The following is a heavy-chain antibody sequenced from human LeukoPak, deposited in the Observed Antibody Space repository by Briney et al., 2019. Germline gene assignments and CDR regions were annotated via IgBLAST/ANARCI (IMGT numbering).Heavy chain of an antibody. CDR3: ARHPSYTSGWPLDY. CDR1: GYSFITYR. V-gene: IGHV5-51*01. CDR2: IYLGDSDT. J-gene: IGHJ4*02. D-gene: IGHD6-19*01. Sequence: GASLQISCKGSGYSFITYRIGWVRQMPGKGLEWMGIIYLGDSDTRYSPSFQGQVTISADKSINTAYLQWSSLKASDTAMYYCARHPSYTSGWPLDYWGQGTLVTVSS.